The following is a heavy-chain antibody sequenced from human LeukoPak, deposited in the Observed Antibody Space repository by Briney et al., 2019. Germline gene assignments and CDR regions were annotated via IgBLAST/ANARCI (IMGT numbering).Heavy chain of an antibody. Sequence: SSETLSLTCTVSGGSISGFYWSWIRQPPGKGLEWIGYVHYSGSTTCNPSLKSRVTISLDTSENQFSLNLNSVTAADTAVYYCARGEDSSSIRWPSPLIFDYWGQGTLVTVSS. D-gene: IGHD6-6*01. CDR2: VHYSGST. J-gene: IGHJ4*02. CDR1: GGSISGFY. V-gene: IGHV4-59*12. CDR3: ARGEDSSSIRWPSPLIFDY.